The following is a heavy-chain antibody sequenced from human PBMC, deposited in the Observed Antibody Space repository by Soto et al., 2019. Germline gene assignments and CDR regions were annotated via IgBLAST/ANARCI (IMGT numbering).Heavy chain of an antibody. CDR2: ISGSGCST. Sequence: GSLRVAGAASGFTVSSYAMSWVRQAPGKGLEWVSAISGSGCSTYYADSVKGRFTISRDNSKNTLYLQMNSLRAEDTAVYYCANPYYDFWSGFLPQNYYYGMDVWGQGTTVTVSS. J-gene: IGHJ6*02. CDR1: GFTVSSYA. V-gene: IGHV3-23*01. D-gene: IGHD3-3*01. CDR3: ANPYYDFWSGFLPQNYYYGMDV.